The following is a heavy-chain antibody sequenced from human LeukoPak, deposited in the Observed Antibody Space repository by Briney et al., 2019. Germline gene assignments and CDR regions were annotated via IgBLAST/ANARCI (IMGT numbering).Heavy chain of an antibody. Sequence: GGSLRLSCAASGSTFSSYAMSWVRQAPGKGLEWVSAISGSGGSTYYADSVKGRFTISRDNSKNTLYLQMNSLRAEDTAVYYCAKGVQTYYDFWSGPYFLDYWGQGTLVTVSS. V-gene: IGHV3-23*01. CDR3: AKGVQTYYDFWSGPYFLDY. CDR2: ISGSGGST. D-gene: IGHD3-3*01. CDR1: GSTFSSYA. J-gene: IGHJ4*02.